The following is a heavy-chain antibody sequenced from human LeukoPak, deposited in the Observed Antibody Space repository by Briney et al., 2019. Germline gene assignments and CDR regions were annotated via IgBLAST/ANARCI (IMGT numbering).Heavy chain of an antibody. J-gene: IGHJ4*02. CDR1: GGSISSSSYY. D-gene: IGHD5-12*01. Sequence: SETLSLTCTVSGGSISSSSYYWGWIRQPPGKGLEWIGEINHSGSTNYNPSLKSRVTISVDTSRNQFSLKLSSVTAADTAVYYCARGRHSGYVSFSYWGQGTLVTVSS. CDR2: INHSGST. V-gene: IGHV4-39*07. CDR3: ARGRHSGYVSFSY.